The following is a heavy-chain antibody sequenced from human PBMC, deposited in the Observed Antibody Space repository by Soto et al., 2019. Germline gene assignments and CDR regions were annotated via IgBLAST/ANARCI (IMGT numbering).Heavy chain of an antibody. CDR3: AREVSYERSDTGFDY. V-gene: IGHV3-30*03. Sequence: GGSLRLSCAASGFTFSNYAIHWVRQAPGKGLEWVAVIASDGKDKRYADSVKGRFTISRDNSKNTVYLQMNSLRGEDTAVYYCAREVSYERSDTGFDYWGQGTLVTAPQ. CDR1: GFTFSNYA. CDR2: IASDGKDK. D-gene: IGHD2-8*02. J-gene: IGHJ4*02.